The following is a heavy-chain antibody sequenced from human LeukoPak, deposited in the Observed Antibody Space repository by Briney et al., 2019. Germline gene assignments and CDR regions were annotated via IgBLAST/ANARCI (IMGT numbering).Heavy chain of an antibody. J-gene: IGHJ6*02. CDR2: ISYDGSNK. V-gene: IGHV3-30*18. D-gene: IGHD6-13*01. CDR3: AKDMQHSSSWFTYYYHYGMDV. Sequence: PGGSLRLSCAASGFTFSSYGMHWVRQAPGKGLEWVAVISYDGSNKYYADSVKGRFTISRDNSKNTLYLQMNSLRAEDTAVYYCAKDMQHSSSWFTYYYHYGMDVWGQGTTVTVSS. CDR1: GFTFSSYG.